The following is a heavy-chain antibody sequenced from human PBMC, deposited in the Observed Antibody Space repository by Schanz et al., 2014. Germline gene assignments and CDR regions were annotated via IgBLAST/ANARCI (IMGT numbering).Heavy chain of an antibody. CDR2: INGYNAHT. J-gene: IGHJ4*02. CDR1: GYTFTSSG. V-gene: IGHV1-18*01. D-gene: IGHD3-3*01. Sequence: QVQLVQSGAEVKKPGASVKVSCKASGYTFTSSGFSWVRQAPGQGLEWMGWINGYNAHTNYAQKFQGRVTMTRDTSTSTVYMELSSLRSEDTAVYYCARGTRVRTTDFWSGLYYFDYWGQGTLVTVSS. CDR3: ARGTRVRTTDFWSGLYYFDY.